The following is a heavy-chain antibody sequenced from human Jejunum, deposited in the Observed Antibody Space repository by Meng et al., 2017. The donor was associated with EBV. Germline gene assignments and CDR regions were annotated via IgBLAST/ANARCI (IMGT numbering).Heavy chain of an antibody. J-gene: IGHJ4*02. V-gene: IGHV4-39*01. CDR2: MSYRGST. Sequence: QFQGSGPVPGKPSGALSLTCIGSGGPISSRSYYWGWIRQPPGKGLEYIGSMSYRGSTYYNPSLKSRVTITLDTSKNQFSLKLSSVTAADTAVYYCARKVDCSGTCYGDWGQGTLVTVSS. D-gene: IGHD2-15*01. CDR3: ARKVDCSGTCYGD. CDR1: GGPISSRSYY.